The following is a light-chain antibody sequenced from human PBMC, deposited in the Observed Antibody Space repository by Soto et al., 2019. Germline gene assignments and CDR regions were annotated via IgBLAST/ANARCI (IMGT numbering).Light chain of an antibody. Sequence: SVLTQPPSVSGAPGQRVTISCTGSSSNIGAGYDVHWYQQLPGTAPKLLIYGNSNRPSGVPDRFSGSKSGTSASLAITGLQAEDEADYYCQSHDSSLSGSDVFGTGTKLTVL. V-gene: IGLV1-40*01. CDR2: GNS. J-gene: IGLJ1*01. CDR3: QSHDSSLSGSDV. CDR1: SSNIGAGYD.